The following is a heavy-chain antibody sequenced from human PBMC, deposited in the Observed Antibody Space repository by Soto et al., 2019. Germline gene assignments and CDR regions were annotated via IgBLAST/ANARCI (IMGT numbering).Heavy chain of an antibody. D-gene: IGHD3-10*01. CDR2: ISGSGGST. V-gene: IGHV3-23*01. J-gene: IGHJ6*02. CDR1: GFTFTTNA. CDR3: AKGVLLSPI. Sequence: VGSLRLSCAASGFTFTTNAMSWVRQAPGKGLEWVSAISGSGGSTYYADSVKGRFTISRDNSKNTLYLQMNSLRAEDTAVYYCAKGVLLSPIWGQGTTVTVSS.